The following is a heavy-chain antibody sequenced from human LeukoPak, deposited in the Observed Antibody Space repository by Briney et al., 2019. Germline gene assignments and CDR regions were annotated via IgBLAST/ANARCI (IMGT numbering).Heavy chain of an antibody. Sequence: GGSLRLSCAASGFTFSSYTIHWVRQAPGKGLEWVTLISHDGRNKNYADSVKGRFTISRDNSKKTLYLEVNSLRPEDTAVYYCARGSHQDYFGSMTYLFDYWGQGILVTVSS. J-gene: IGHJ4*02. CDR3: ARGSHQDYFGSMTYLFDY. CDR1: GFTFSSYT. D-gene: IGHD3-10*01. CDR2: ISHDGRNK. V-gene: IGHV3-30*04.